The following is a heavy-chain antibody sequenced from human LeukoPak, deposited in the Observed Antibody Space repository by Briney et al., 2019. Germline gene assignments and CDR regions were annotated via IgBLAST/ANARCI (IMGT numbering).Heavy chain of an antibody. J-gene: IGHJ4*02. CDR3: ARGARGSGTASDY. CDR1: GFTFSSYW. CDR2: INSDGSST. Sequence: GGSLRLSCAASGFTFSSYWMHWVRQAPGKGLVWVSRINSDGSSTNYADSVEGGFPISRDNANNTLHLQMNTLRAEDTPVYYCARGARGSGTASDYWGQGTLVTVSS. V-gene: IGHV3-74*01. D-gene: IGHD3-10*01.